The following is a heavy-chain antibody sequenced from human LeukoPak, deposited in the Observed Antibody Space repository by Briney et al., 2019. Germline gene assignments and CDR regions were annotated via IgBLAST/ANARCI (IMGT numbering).Heavy chain of an antibody. CDR1: GFTFSRYD. Sequence: PGGSLRLSCAASGFTFSRYDMRWVRQVPGTGLQWVSSITGSGADTYYPDSVKGRFTISRDNSRNTLYLQMDSLRVEDTAVYFCAKLSRAAVGMGYYSYMDVWGKGTTVTVSS. CDR3: AKLSRAAVGMGYYSYMDV. D-gene: IGHD6-13*01. V-gene: IGHV3-23*01. J-gene: IGHJ6*03. CDR2: ITGSGADT.